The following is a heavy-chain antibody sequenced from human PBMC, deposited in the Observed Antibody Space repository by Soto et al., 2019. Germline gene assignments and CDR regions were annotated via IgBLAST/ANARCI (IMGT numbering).Heavy chain of an antibody. Sequence: GGSLRLSCAASGFTFSNYWMSWVRQPPGKGLEWVANMKPDGGEINYVDSVKGRFTISRDNAKNSLYLQMNSLRAEDTAVYYCASLRGTRSGIAAAGTYYYYYGMDVWGQGTTVTVSS. J-gene: IGHJ6*02. CDR1: GFTFSNYW. CDR3: ASLRGTRSGIAAAGTYYYYYGMDV. D-gene: IGHD6-13*01. CDR2: MKPDGGEI. V-gene: IGHV3-7*03.